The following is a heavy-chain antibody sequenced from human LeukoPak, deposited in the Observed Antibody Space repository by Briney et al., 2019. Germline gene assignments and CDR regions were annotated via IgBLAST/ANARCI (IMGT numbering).Heavy chain of an antibody. J-gene: IGHJ6*03. CDR2: VDHSGST. CDR3: ARQSPKSLLWSRRGYYMDV. CDR1: GYSINSGYY. D-gene: IGHD3-10*01. V-gene: IGHV4-38-2*02. Sequence: SETLSLTCTVSGYSINSGYYWGWIRQPPGKGLEWIGSVDHSGSTYYNPSLKSRVTISIDTSKNQFSLKLSSVTAADTAVYYCARQSPKSLLWSRRGYYMDVWGKGTTVTISS.